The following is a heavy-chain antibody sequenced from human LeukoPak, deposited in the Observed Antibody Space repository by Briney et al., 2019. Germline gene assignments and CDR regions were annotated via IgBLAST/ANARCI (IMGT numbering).Heavy chain of an antibody. CDR1: GFTFSSYS. V-gene: IGHV3-21*01. J-gene: IGHJ4*02. Sequence: TGGSLRLSCAASGFTFSSYSMNWVRQAPGKGLEWVSSISSSSSYIYYADSVKGRFTISRDNAKNSLYLQMNSLRVEDTAVYYCASQARVTYGGSYWDQGTLLTVSS. D-gene: IGHD1-26*01. CDR2: ISSSSSYI. CDR3: ASQARVTYGGSY.